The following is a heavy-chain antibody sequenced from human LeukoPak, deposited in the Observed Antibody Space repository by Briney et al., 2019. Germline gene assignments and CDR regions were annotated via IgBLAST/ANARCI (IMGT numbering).Heavy chain of an antibody. CDR2: ISGSGGST. D-gene: IGHD5-12*01. Sequence: GGSLRLSCAASGFTFSSYAMSWVRQAPGKGLEWVSAISGSGGSTYYADSVKGRFTISRDNSKSTLYLQMNSLRDEDTAVYYCAKGRGMVATALWYFDYWGQGTLVTVSS. CDR1: GFTFSSYA. V-gene: IGHV3-23*01. CDR3: AKGRGMVATALWYFDY. J-gene: IGHJ4*02.